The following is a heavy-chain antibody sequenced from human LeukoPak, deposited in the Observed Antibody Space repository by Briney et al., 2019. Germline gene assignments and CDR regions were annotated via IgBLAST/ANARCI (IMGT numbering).Heavy chain of an antibody. V-gene: IGHV5-51*01. CDR1: GYTFTNYW. J-gene: IGHJ4*02. CDR2: IYPDDSNT. D-gene: IGHD3-16*02. CDR3: ARRPSSYSYLVDN. Sequence: GESLKISCKGSGYTFTNYWIAWVRQMPGKGLEWLGIIYPDDSNTRYSPSFQGQVTISAEKSINTAYLQWRSLEASDSAMYYCARRPSSYSYLVDNWGQGTLVTVSS.